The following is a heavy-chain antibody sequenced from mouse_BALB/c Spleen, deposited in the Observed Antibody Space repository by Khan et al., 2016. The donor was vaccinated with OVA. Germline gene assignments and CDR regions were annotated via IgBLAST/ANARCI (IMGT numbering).Heavy chain of an antibody. CDR2: IWSGGST. J-gene: IGHJ3*01. V-gene: IGHV2-2*02. CDR3: ARNYDYDEGLAY. D-gene: IGHD2-4*01. Sequence: QVQLKQSGPGLVQPSQSLSITCTVSGFSLTTYGVHWVRQSPGKGLEWLGVIWSGGSTDHNAAFISRLSISKDSSKSQVFFKMNSLQVNDTAIYCCARNYDYDEGLAYWGQGTLVTVSA. CDR1: GFSLTTYG.